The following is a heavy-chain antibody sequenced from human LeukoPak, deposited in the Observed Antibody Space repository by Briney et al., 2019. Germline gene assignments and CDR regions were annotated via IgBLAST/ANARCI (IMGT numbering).Heavy chain of an antibody. V-gene: IGHV3-23*01. CDR2: VSANGAAT. J-gene: IGHJ4*03. CDR1: GFPFSDRA. Sequence: GGSMRLPCAASGFPFSDRAMSWVRQAPGKGLEWVSAVSANGAATYYTDSVKGRFTISRNNSKSTLYLQVNSLRAEDAAIYYCARFPIYSGSYFDSWGQGTLVTVSS. CDR3: ARFPIYSGSYFDS. D-gene: IGHD1-26*01.